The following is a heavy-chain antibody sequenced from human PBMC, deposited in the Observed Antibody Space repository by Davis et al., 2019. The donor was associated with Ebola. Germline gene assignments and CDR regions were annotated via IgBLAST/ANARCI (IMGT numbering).Heavy chain of an antibody. CDR3: ARGGDYGGNLFYGMDV. V-gene: IGHV1-69*06. D-gene: IGHD4-23*01. J-gene: IGHJ6*02. CDR2: IIPIFGTA. CDR1: GYTFTSHY. Sequence: SVKVSCKASGYTFTSHYMHWVRQAPGQGLEWMGGIIPIFGTANYAQKFQGRVTITADKSTSTAYMELSSLRSEDTAVYYCARGGDYGGNLFYGMDVWGQGTTVTVSS.